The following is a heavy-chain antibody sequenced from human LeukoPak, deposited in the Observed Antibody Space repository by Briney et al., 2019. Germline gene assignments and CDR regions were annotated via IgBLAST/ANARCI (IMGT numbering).Heavy chain of an antibody. CDR3: ARDGYHYYGSGTYFGYYYMDV. V-gene: IGHV3-23*01. J-gene: IGHJ6*03. D-gene: IGHD3-10*01. Sequence: GGSLRLSCAASGFTFSSYGMSWVRQAPGKGLEWVSAISGSGGSTYYADSVKGRFTISRDNSKNTLYLQMNSPRAEDTAVYYCARDGYHYYGSGTYFGYYYMDVWGKGTTVTISS. CDR2: ISGSGGST. CDR1: GFTFSSYG.